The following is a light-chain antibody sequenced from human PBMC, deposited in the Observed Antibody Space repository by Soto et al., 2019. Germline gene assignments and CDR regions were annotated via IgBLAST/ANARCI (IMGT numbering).Light chain of an antibody. V-gene: IGKV3-11*01. J-gene: IGKJ1*01. CDR1: QSVSSS. CDR2: DAS. Sequence: EIVLTQSPATLSLSPGERATLSCRASQSVSSSLAWYQQKPGQAPRLLIYDASNRATGIPARFSGSGSGTDFTLTISSLQSEDFAVYYCQQYNNWPWTFGQGTKVDIK. CDR3: QQYNNWPWT.